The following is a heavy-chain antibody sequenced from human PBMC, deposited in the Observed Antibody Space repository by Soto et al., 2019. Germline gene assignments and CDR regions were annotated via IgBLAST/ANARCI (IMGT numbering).Heavy chain of an antibody. D-gene: IGHD3-22*01. Sequence: PSETLSLTCTVSGGSISSYYWSWIRQPPGKGLEWIGYIYYSGSTNYNPSLKSRVTISVDTSKNQFSLKLSSVTAADTAVYYCASSFADYYDSSGYLPFDYWGQGTLVTVSS. CDR1: GGSISSYY. J-gene: IGHJ4*02. V-gene: IGHV4-59*01. CDR2: IYYSGST. CDR3: ASSFADYYDSSGYLPFDY.